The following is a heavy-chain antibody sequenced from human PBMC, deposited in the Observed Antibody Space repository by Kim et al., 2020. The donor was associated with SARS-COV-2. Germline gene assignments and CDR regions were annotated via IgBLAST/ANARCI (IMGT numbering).Heavy chain of an antibody. CDR3: AKDLGVAVAGTGGNYYYYGMDV. D-gene: IGHD6-19*01. CDR1: GFTFDDYA. J-gene: IGHJ6*02. Sequence: GASLRLSCAASGFTFDDYAMHWVRQAPGKGLEWVSGISWNSGSIGYADSVKGRFTISRDNAKNSLYLQMNSLRAEDTALYYCAKDLGVAVAGTGGNYYYYGMDVWGQGTTVTVSS. V-gene: IGHV3-9*01. CDR2: ISWNSGSI.